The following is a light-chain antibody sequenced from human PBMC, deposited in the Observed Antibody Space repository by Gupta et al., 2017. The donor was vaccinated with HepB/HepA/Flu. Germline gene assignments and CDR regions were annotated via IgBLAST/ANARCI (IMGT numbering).Light chain of an antibody. J-gene: IGKJ4*01. V-gene: IGKV4-1*01. CDR3: QQDVSSPLS. CDR2: WAS. Sequence: DIVMNQSPHSLALSLGARATINCKSSQNILSRSNNKNYLAWYQQKAGQPPKLLIYWASTRESGVPDRFSGSGSATDFTLTISSLQAEDVAIYYCQQDVSSPLSFGGWAKVEI. CDR1: QNILSRSNNKNY.